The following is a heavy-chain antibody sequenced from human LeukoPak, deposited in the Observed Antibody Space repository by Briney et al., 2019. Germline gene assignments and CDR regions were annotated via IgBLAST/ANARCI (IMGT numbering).Heavy chain of an antibody. V-gene: IGHV1-69*06. J-gene: IGHJ4*02. CDR3: ARGWKEMATTD. Sequence: SVKVSCKASGGTFSSYAISWVRQAPGQGLEWMGGIIPIFGTANYAQKFQGRVTITADKSTSTAYMELSSLRSDDTAVYYCARGWKEMATTDWGQGTLVTVSS. D-gene: IGHD5-24*01. CDR1: GGTFSSYA. CDR2: IIPIFGTA.